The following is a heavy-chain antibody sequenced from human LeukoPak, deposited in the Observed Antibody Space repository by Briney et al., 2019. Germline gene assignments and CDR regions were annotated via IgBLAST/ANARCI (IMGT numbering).Heavy chain of an antibody. CDR2: IWNDGSKS. Sequence: PGRSLRLSCAASGFTFSSYGMHWVRQAPGKGLEWVAVIWNDGSKSNYPDSAKGRFTISRDDSKNTLYFQMNSLRAEDTAVYYCARGVQDAFDIWGQGTMVTVSS. J-gene: IGHJ3*02. V-gene: IGHV3-33*01. CDR3: ARGVQDAFDI. CDR1: GFTFSSYG.